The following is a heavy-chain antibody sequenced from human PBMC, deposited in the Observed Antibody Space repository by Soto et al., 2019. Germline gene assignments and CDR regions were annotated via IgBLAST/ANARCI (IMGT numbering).Heavy chain of an antibody. V-gene: IGHV4-31*03. D-gene: IGHD4-17*01. CDR2: IYYSRST. J-gene: IGHJ5*02. Sequence: QVQLQESGPGLVKPSQTLSLTCTVSGGSISSGGYYWSWIRQHPGKGLEWIGYIYYSRSTYYNPSLKSRVTISVDTSKNQFSLKLSSVIAADTAVDYCASIDYGDYVVDPWGQGTLVTVSS. CDR1: GGSISSGGYY. CDR3: ASIDYGDYVVDP.